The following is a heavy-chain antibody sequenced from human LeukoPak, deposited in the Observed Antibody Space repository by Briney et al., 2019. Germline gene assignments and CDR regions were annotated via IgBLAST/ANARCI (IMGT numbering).Heavy chain of an antibody. D-gene: IGHD3-22*01. CDR2: GHYTGNS. J-gene: IGHJ5*02. Sequence: SETLSLTCTVSGASISSFYWSWIRLPPGKGLEWIGFGHYTGNSNYNPSLRSRVTISVDTSKNQFSLRLSSVTAADTAAYYCARHDNRGYYSLQSWGQGALVTVSS. CDR1: GASISSFY. CDR3: ARHDNRGYYSLQS. V-gene: IGHV4-59*08.